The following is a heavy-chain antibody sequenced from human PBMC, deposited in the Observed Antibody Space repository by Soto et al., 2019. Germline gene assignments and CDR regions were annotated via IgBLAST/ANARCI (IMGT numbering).Heavy chain of an antibody. D-gene: IGHD1-26*01. CDR1: GGTFSSYA. Sequence: QVQLVQSGAEVKKPGSSVKVSCKASGGTFSSYAISWVRQAPGQGLEWMGGIIPIFGTADYAQKFQGRVTIPAAESTSTAYMELRSLRSEDTAVYYCASHSGSSPEGRYYYGMDVWGQGTTVTVSS. CDR3: ASHSGSSPEGRYYYGMDV. J-gene: IGHJ6*02. CDR2: IIPIFGTA. V-gene: IGHV1-69*12.